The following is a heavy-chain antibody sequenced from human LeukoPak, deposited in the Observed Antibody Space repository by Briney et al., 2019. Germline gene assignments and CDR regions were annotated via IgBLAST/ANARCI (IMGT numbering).Heavy chain of an antibody. D-gene: IGHD6-13*01. CDR2: FDGRGGTT. CDR1: GFTFHDYA. V-gene: IGHV3-43*02. Sequence: GGSLRLSCAASGFTFHDYAMHWVRQAPGKGLEWVALFDGRGGTTNYADSVKGRFTISRDNSENSLYLQMNSLRTEDTAFYYCAKDKGSISSWGFDFWGQGTLVTVSS. J-gene: IGHJ4*02. CDR3: AKDKGSISSWGFDF.